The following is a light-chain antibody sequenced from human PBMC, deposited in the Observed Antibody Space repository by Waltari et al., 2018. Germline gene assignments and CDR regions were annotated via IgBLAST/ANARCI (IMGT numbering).Light chain of an antibody. V-gene: IGKV3-15*01. J-gene: IGKJ2*01. CDR1: QYISTH. Sequence: EIGLTQSPATLSLSPGGSATLSCRASQYISTHLAWYQHKPGQAPRLLIYGASTRATGIPDRFSGSGSGREFTHTINSLQSEDIAVYYCQTYNNWPFPAFGQGTRLEI. CDR3: QTYNNWPFPA. CDR2: GAS.